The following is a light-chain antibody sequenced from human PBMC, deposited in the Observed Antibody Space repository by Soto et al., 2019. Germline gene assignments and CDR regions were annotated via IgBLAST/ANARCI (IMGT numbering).Light chain of an antibody. CDR3: QQYGSSPT. CDR1: QSVSSSY. V-gene: IGKV3-20*01. Sequence: VLTQSPGTLSLSPGERATLSCRASQSVSSSYLAWYQQKPGQAPSLLIYGASSRATGNPDRFSGSGSGTDFTLTISRLEPEDFAVYYCQQYGSSPTFGQGTKVDIK. CDR2: GAS. J-gene: IGKJ1*01.